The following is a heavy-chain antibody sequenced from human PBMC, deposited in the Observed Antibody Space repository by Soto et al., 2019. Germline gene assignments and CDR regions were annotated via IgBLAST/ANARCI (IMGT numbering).Heavy chain of an antibody. J-gene: IGHJ3*02. Sequence: GGSLRLSCAASGFTFSSYAMSWVRQAPGKGLEWVSAISGSGGSTYYADSVKGRFTNSRDNSKNTLYLQMNNLRAEDTAVYYCAKSPGDDILTGKHAFDIWGQGTMVTVSS. CDR3: AKSPGDDILTGKHAFDI. CDR2: ISGSGGST. V-gene: IGHV3-23*01. D-gene: IGHD3-9*01. CDR1: GFTFSSYA.